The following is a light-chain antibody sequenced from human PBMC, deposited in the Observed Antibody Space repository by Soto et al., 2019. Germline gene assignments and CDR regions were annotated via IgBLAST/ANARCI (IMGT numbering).Light chain of an antibody. J-gene: IGLJ1*01. V-gene: IGLV2-14*03. CDR2: EVS. CDR1: SXDVGGYNY. CDR3: SSYTSSSTRV. Sequence: QSALTQPASVSGSPGQSITISCTGTSXDVGGYNYVSWYQQHPGKGPKLMIYEVSNRPSGVSNRFSGSKSGNTASLTISGLQAEDEADYYCSSYTSSSTRVFGTGTKVTLL.